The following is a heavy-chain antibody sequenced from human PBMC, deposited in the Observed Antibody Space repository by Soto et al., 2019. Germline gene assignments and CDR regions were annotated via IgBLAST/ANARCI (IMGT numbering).Heavy chain of an antibody. CDR2: IYHSGST. D-gene: IGHD3-10*01. CDR1: GCSIRSSNW. CDR3: ASTLSVYYYGSGSYSWFDP. V-gene: IGHV4-4*02. J-gene: IGHJ5*02. Sequence: SETLSLTCSFSGCSIRSSNWWSWVRQPPGKGLEWIGEIYHSGSTNYNPPLKSRVTISVDKSKNQFSLKLSSVTAADTAVYYCASTLSVYYYGSGSYSWFDPWGQGTLVTVS.